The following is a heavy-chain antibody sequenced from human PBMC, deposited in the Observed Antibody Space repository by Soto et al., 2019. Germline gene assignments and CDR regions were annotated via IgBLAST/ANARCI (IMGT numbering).Heavy chain of an antibody. Sequence: GGSLRLSCAASGFTFDDYAMHWVRQAPGKGLEWVSGISWNSGSIGYADSVKGRFTISRDNAKNPLYLQMNSLRAEDTALYYCAKDRPTGSWYQSHLDYWGQGTLVTVSS. CDR3: AKDRPTGSWYQSHLDY. V-gene: IGHV3-9*01. D-gene: IGHD6-13*01. J-gene: IGHJ4*02. CDR2: ISWNSGSI. CDR1: GFTFDDYA.